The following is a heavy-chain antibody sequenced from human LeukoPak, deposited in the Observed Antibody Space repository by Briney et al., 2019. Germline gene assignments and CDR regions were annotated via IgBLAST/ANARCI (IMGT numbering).Heavy chain of an antibody. CDR1: GFTFSSYS. D-gene: IGHD5-18*01. J-gene: IGHJ3*02. Sequence: GGSLRLSCAASGFTFSSYSMNWVRQAPGKGLEWVSAISGSGGSTYYADSVKGRFTISRDNAKNSLYLQMNSLRAEDTAVYYCARDFIEDTAMVGWPYFDIWGQGTMVTVSS. V-gene: IGHV3-21*01. CDR3: ARDFIEDTAMVGWPYFDI. CDR2: ISGSGGST.